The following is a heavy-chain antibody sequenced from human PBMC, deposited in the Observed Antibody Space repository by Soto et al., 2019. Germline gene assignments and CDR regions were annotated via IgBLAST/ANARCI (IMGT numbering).Heavy chain of an antibody. CDR3: AREGPAHYYYYGMDV. CDR2: ISAYNGNT. V-gene: IGHV1-18*01. Sequence: QVQLVQSGGEVKKPGASVKVSCKTSGYSFTTYGISWVRQAPGQGLEWMGWISAYNGNTNYAQKLQDRVTMTTDTSXXTDYIELRSLRSDDTAVYYCAREGPAHYYYYGMDVWGQGSTVTVSS. J-gene: IGHJ6*02. CDR1: GYSFTTYG.